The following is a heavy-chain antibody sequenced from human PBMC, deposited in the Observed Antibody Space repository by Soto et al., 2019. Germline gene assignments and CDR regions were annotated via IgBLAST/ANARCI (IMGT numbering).Heavy chain of an antibody. Sequence: PGESLKISCAASGFTVSSNYMSWVRQAPGKGLEWVSVTYSGGSTYYADSVKGRFIISRDDSKNTLFLQMNSLTTEDTGVYYCARDIGISGNWFVPWGQGTLVTVSS. CDR1: GFTVSSNY. CDR2: TYSGGST. CDR3: ARDIGISGNWFVP. J-gene: IGHJ5*02. V-gene: IGHV3-66*01. D-gene: IGHD1-20*01.